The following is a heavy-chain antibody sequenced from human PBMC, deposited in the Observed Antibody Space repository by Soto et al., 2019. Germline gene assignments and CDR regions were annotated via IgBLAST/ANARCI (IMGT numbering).Heavy chain of an antibody. Sequence: GASVKVSCKASGGTFSSYAISWVRQAPGQGLGWMGGIIPIFGTANYAQKFQGRVTITADESTSTAYMELTSLRREDTAVYYCARESGSPVTYHYSYGMDVWGQGTTVTVSS. J-gene: IGHJ6*02. CDR2: IIPIFGTA. V-gene: IGHV1-69*13. D-gene: IGHD4-17*01. CDR1: GGTFSSYA. CDR3: ARESGSPVTYHYSYGMDV.